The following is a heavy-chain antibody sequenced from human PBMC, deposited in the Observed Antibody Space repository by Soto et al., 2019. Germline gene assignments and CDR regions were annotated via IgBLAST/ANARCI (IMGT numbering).Heavy chain of an antibody. J-gene: IGHJ6*02. CDR3: ATNSQEIAAAGGTHTYYYYGMDV. D-gene: IGHD6-13*01. V-gene: IGHV1-2*04. Sequence: ASVKVSCKASGYTFTGYYMHWVRQAPGQGLEWMGWINPNSGGTNYAQKFQGWVTMTRDTSISTAYMELSRLRSDDTAVYCCATNSQEIAAAGGTHTYYYYGMDVWGQGTTVTVSS. CDR2: INPNSGGT. CDR1: GYTFTGYY.